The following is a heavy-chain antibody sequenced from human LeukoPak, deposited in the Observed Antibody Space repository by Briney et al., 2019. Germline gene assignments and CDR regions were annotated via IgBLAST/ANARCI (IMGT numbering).Heavy chain of an antibody. D-gene: IGHD6-6*01. V-gene: IGHV3-7*01. Sequence: GGSLRLSCAASGFTFSKNWMSWVHQDPGKGLEWVANIKEDGSEKYYVDSVKGRFTISRDNAKNLMYLQMDSLRAEDTAVYYCARDFEYTSSAGTFDYWGQGTRVTVSS. CDR3: ARDFEYTSSAGTFDY. CDR2: IKEDGSEK. CDR1: GFTFSKNW. J-gene: IGHJ4*02.